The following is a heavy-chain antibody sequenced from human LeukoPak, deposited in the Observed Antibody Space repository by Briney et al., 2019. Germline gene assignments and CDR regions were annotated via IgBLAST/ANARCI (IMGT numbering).Heavy chain of an antibody. CDR1: GFTFSNYG. Sequence: GGSLRLSCAASGFTFSNYGMHWVRQAPGKGLEWMTTIWYDGNNKYYADSVKGRFSISRDNSKNTLYLQMNSLRAEDTAVYYCARVLELRRPSWGQGTLVTVSS. D-gene: IGHD1-7*01. V-gene: IGHV3-33*01. CDR2: IWYDGNNK. J-gene: IGHJ4*02. CDR3: ARVLELRRPS.